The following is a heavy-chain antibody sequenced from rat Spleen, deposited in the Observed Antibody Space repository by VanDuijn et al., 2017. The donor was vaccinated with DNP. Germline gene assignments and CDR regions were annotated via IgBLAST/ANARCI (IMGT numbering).Heavy chain of an antibody. V-gene: IGHV5-29*01. J-gene: IGHJ2*01. CDR3: AKHDCTEGIDLDY. D-gene: IGHD1-11*01. CDR1: GFTFSNYG. CDR2: ISYDGSNT. Sequence: EVQLVESGGGLVQPGRSLKLSCAASGFTFSNYGMAWVRQAPTKGLEWVATISYDGSNTYYREFVKGRFSISRDNAKRSLSLQMDSLRSEDTATYYCAKHDCTEGIDLDYWGQGVMVTGSS.